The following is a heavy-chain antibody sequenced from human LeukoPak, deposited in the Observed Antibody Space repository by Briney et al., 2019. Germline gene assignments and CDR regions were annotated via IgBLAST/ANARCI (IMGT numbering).Heavy chain of an antibody. Sequence: SETLFLTCTVSGGSISSYYWSWIRQPPGKGLEWIGYIYYSGSTNYNPSLKSRVTISVDTSKNQFSLKLSSVTAADTAVYYCAREDYGVSAWGQGTLVTVSS. CDR2: IYYSGST. V-gene: IGHV4-59*01. J-gene: IGHJ4*02. D-gene: IGHD4-17*01. CDR1: GGSISSYY. CDR3: AREDYGVSA.